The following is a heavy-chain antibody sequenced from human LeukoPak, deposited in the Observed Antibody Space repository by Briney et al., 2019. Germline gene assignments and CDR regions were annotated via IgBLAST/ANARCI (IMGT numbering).Heavy chain of an antibody. J-gene: IGHJ4*02. V-gene: IGHV3-21*01. CDR2: ISSSSSYI. CDR1: GFSFRSYT. CDR3: ARDTSSDY. Sequence: PGGSLRLSCAASGFSFRSYTMNWVRQAPGKGLEWASSISSSSSYIYYADSVKGRFTISRDNARNSLYLQMNSLRAEDTAVYYCARDTSSDYWGQGTLVTVSS.